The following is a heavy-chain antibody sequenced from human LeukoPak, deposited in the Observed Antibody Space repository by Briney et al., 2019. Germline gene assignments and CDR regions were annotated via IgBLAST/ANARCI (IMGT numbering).Heavy chain of an antibody. CDR2: IYYSGST. V-gene: IGHV4-59*01. J-gene: IGHJ5*02. D-gene: IGHD6-13*01. CDR3: ARDGGGYSSSWYDSWFDP. Sequence: PSETLSLTCTVSGGYISSYYWSWIRQPPGKGLEWIGYIYYSGSTNYNPSLKSRVTISVDTSKNQFSLKLSSVTAADTAVYYCARDGGGYSSSWYDSWFDPWGQGTLVTVSS. CDR1: GGYISSYY.